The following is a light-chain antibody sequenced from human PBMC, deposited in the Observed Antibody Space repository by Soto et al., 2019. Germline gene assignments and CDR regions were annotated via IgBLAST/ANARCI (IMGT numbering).Light chain of an antibody. J-gene: IGKJ5*01. CDR2: AAS. V-gene: IGKV1-39*01. CDR3: QQSYSTPGT. Sequence: DIQMTQSPSTLSAFVGDRVTITCRASQSINKWLAWYQQKPGKAPKLLIYAASSLQSGVPSRFSGSGSGTDFTLTISSLQPEDFATYYCQQSYSTPGTFGQGTRLEIK. CDR1: QSINKW.